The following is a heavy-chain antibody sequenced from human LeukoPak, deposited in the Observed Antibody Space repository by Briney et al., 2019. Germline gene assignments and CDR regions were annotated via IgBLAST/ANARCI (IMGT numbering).Heavy chain of an antibody. D-gene: IGHD3-22*01. CDR2: IYSGGST. Sequence: GKSLRLSCAASGFTVRTSYMTWVRQAPGKGLEYVSVIYSGGSTYYADSVKGRFNISRDNSKNTLFLQMHSLRAEDTAVYYCARVASYYDSSGYFESWGQGTLLTVSS. CDR3: ARVASYYDSSGYFES. J-gene: IGHJ4*02. CDR1: GFTVRTSY. V-gene: IGHV3-53*01.